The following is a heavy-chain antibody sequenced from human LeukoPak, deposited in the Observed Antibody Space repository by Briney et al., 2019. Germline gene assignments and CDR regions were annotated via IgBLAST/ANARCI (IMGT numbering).Heavy chain of an antibody. Sequence: ASVNVSCKASGYTFTSYGISWVRQAPGQGLEWMGWISAYNGNTNYAQKLQGRVTMTTDTSTSTAYMELRSLRSDDTAVYYCARESPGYSSGWVWGYYYYYGMDVWGQGTTVTVSS. CDR3: ARESPGYSSGWVWGYYYYYGMDV. CDR1: GYTFTSYG. D-gene: IGHD6-19*01. V-gene: IGHV1-18*01. CDR2: ISAYNGNT. J-gene: IGHJ6*02.